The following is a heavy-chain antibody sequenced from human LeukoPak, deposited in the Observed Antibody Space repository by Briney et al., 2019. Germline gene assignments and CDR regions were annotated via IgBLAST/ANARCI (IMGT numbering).Heavy chain of an antibody. CDR3: ARVPAPMIFGVPTENYFDY. D-gene: IGHD3-3*01. J-gene: IGHJ4*02. V-gene: IGHV3-30*04. CDR2: ISYDGNNK. Sequence: GGSLRLSCAASGFTFSTYVMHWVRQAPGKGLEWVAVISYDGNNKYYADSVKGRFTISRDNSMNTLYLQMNSLRAEDTAVYYCARVPAPMIFGVPTENYFDYWGQGTLVTVSS. CDR1: GFTFSTYV.